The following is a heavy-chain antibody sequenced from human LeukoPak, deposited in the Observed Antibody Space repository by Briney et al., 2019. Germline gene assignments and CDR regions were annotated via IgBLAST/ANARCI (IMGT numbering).Heavy chain of an antibody. CDR2: ISSSGSTI. V-gene: IGHV3-48*03. CDR1: GFTFSSYE. Sequence: PGGSLRLSCAASGFTFSSYEMKWVRQAPGKGLGWVSYISSSGSTIYYADSVKGRFTISRDNAKNSLYLQMNSPRAEDTAVYYCATLFGVAAIDYWGQGTLVTVSS. D-gene: IGHD3-3*01. CDR3: ATLFGVAAIDY. J-gene: IGHJ4*02.